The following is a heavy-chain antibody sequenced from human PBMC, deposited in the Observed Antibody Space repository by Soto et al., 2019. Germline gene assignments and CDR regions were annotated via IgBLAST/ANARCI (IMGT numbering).Heavy chain of an antibody. V-gene: IGHV4-31*03. CDR1: GGSISSGGYY. D-gene: IGHD4-17*01. Sequence: QVQLQESGPGLVKPSQTLSLTCTVSGGSISSGGYYWTWIRRYPGKGLEWIGYIDYSGSTFYNPSSKSRVSISVDTSKNQFSLNLSSVTAADTAVYYCARGLSVTLFDYWGQGTLVTVSS. CDR2: IDYSGST. CDR3: ARGLSVTLFDY. J-gene: IGHJ4*02.